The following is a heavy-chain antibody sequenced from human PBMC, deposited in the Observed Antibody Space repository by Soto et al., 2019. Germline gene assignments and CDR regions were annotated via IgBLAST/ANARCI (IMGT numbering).Heavy chain of an antibody. CDR2: IYNNGNT. CDR3: AKVSRASRTLTPDFDH. Sequence: SETLSLTCTFSGYSLNSRGYYLSWVRQHPGKGLEWIAYIYNNGNTYYNPSLRGRLTISMDTSQSQFSLTLTSVTAADTAVYYCAKVSRASRTLTPDFDHWGQGTLVTVSS. J-gene: IGHJ4*02. V-gene: IGHV4-31*03. D-gene: IGHD3-9*01. CDR1: GYSLNSRGYY.